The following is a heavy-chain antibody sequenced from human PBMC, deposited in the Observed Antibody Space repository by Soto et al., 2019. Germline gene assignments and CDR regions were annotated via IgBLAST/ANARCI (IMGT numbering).Heavy chain of an antibody. CDR3: AKATTNGGWGNPFAS. V-gene: IGHV3-23*01. D-gene: IGHD6-19*01. CDR1: GFRFVNYA. Sequence: EVQLLESGGGLVQPGGSLRLSCAASGFRFVNYAMNWVRQAPGKGLEWVSGLSGSGTTTYYADSVKGRFTISRDNSRDTLFLQIKSLTANDTAVYYCAKATTNGGWGNPFASGAQEALVTVPS. CDR2: LSGSGTTT. J-gene: IGHJ4*02.